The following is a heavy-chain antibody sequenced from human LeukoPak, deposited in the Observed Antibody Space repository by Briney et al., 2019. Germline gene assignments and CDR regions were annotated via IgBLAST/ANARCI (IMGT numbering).Heavy chain of an antibody. J-gene: IGHJ5*02. Sequence: GGSLRLSCAASGFTFSSHWMSWVRQAPGKGLEWVANIKPDGSDKYYVDSVKGRFTISRDNAKNSLYLQMNSLRAEDTAVCYCAKLPYGDYNHHWGQGTLVTVSS. CDR3: AKLPYGDYNHH. D-gene: IGHD4-17*01. CDR2: IKPDGSDK. V-gene: IGHV3-7*05. CDR1: GFTFSSHW.